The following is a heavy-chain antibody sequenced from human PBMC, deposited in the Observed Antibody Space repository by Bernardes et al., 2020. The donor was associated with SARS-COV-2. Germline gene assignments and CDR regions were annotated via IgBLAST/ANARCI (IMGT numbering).Heavy chain of an antibody. CDR3: AKDLNQQWLGILHY. CDR2: ISYDGSNK. J-gene: IGHJ4*02. CDR1: GFTFSNFG. Sequence: GGSLRLSCVASGFTFSNFGMHWVRQIPGKGLEWVAVISYDGSNKHYADSVKGRFTISRDKSKNTLHLQMNSLRTEDTAVYYCAKDLNQQWLGILHYWGQGILVTVSS. D-gene: IGHD6-19*01. V-gene: IGHV3-30*18.